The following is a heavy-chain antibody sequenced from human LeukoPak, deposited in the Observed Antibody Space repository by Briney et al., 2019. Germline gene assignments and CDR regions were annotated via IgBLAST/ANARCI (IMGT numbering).Heavy chain of an antibody. CDR2: IYYSGIT. J-gene: IGHJ4*02. CDR3: ARGYYYDSSGYFLDF. D-gene: IGHD3-22*01. CDR1: GGSISTYY. Sequence: SETLSPTCTVSGGSISTYYWSWIRQSPGRGLEWIGYIYYSGITKYNPSLKSRVTISVDTSTNQFSLRLSSVTTADTAVYYCARGYYYDSSGYFLDFWGQGTLVTVSS. V-gene: IGHV4-59*01.